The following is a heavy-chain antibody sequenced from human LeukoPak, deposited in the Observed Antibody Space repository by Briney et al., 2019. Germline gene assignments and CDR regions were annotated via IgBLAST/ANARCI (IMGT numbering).Heavy chain of an antibody. Sequence: SETLSLTCTVSGYSISSGYYWGWIRQPPGKGLEWIGEINHSGSTNYNPSLKSRVTISVDTSKNQFSLKLSSVTAADTAVYYCARGSSWYSRSLDYWGQGTLVTVSS. J-gene: IGHJ4*02. CDR1: GYSISSGYY. V-gene: IGHV4-38-2*02. D-gene: IGHD6-13*01. CDR3: ARGSSWYSRSLDY. CDR2: INHSGST.